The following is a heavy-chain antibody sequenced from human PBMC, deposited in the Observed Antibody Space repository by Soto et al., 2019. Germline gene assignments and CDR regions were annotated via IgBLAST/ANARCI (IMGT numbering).Heavy chain of an antibody. V-gene: IGHV2-5*02. CDR2: IYWDDDK. CDR1: GFSLSTSGVC. D-gene: IGHD6-19*01. J-gene: IGHJ4*02. Sequence: QITLKESGPTLVIPTQTLTLACTFSGFSLSTSGVCVGWIRQPPGKALEWLALIYWDDDKRYSPSLKSRLTITKDTSKNQVVLTMTNMDPVDTATYFCAHSIALAHFNYWGQGTLVTVSS. CDR3: AHSIALAHFNY.